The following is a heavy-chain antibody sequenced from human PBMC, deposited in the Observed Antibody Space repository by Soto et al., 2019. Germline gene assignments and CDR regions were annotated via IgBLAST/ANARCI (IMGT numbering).Heavy chain of an antibody. CDR2: IIPVFGTA. CDR1: GYTFTSYG. J-gene: IGHJ4*02. V-gene: IGHV1-69*05. CDR3: ARGSGYYYWDDY. D-gene: IGHD3-22*01. Sequence: GASVKVSCKASGYTFTSYGISWVRQAPGQGLEWMGGIIPVFGTANYAQKFQGRVTITRDTSASTAYMELSSLRSEDTAVYYCARGSGYYYWDDYWGQGTLVTVSS.